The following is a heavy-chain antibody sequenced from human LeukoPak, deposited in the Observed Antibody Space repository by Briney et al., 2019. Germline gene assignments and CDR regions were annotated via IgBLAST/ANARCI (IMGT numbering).Heavy chain of an antibody. CDR2: INHSGST. J-gene: IGHJ4*02. CDR1: GGSISGYY. D-gene: IGHD3-22*01. CDR3: ARADYYDSSAYYADY. V-gene: IGHV4-34*01. Sequence: SETLSLTCAVYGGSISGYYWSWIRQPPGKGLEWIGEINHSGSTNYNPSIKSRVTILVDTSKNQFSLKLSSVTAADTAVYYCARADYYDSSAYYADYWGQGTLVTVS.